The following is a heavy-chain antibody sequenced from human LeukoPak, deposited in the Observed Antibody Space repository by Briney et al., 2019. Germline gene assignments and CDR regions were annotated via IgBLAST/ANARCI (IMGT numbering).Heavy chain of an antibody. CDR2: IGIDSGNT. D-gene: IGHD5-24*01. V-gene: IGHV3-11*06. Sequence: GGSLRLSCAASGFIFGDYSMNWVRQPPGKGLEWISYIGIDSGNTKYADSVKGRFTISADSAKNSLYLQMNSLRVEDTAVYYCARDHNFAFDNCGQGTLVTVSS. CDR1: GFIFGDYS. J-gene: IGHJ4*02. CDR3: ARDHNFAFDN.